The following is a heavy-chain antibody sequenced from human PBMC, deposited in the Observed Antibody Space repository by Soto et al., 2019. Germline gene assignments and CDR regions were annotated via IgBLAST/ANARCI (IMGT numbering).Heavy chain of an antibody. CDR2: INPSGGST. CDR1: GYTFTSYY. D-gene: IGHD2-15*01. V-gene: IGHV1-46*01. CDR3: ASVRTSGPRGGLDT. J-gene: IGHJ3*02. Sequence: ASVKVSCRASGYTFTSYYMHWVRQAPGQGLEWMGIINPSGGSTSYAQKFQGRVTMTRDTSTSTVYMELSSLRSEDTAVYYCASVRTSGPRGGLDTCGEGTMVTV.